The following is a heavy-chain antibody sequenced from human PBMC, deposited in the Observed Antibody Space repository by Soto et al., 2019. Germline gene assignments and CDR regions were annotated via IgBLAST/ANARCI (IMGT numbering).Heavy chain of an antibody. D-gene: IGHD3-10*01. Sequence: PGGSLRLSCSASGFTLNNYAMHWVRQAPGKGLEYVSAISSDGGSSYYADSVKGRFTISRDISKNTLYLQMNSLRDDDTAVYYCVKEGGVVRGVNDYWGQGTLVTSPQ. CDR2: ISSDGGSS. V-gene: IGHV3-64D*06. CDR3: VKEGGVVRGVNDY. CDR1: GFTLNNYA. J-gene: IGHJ4*02.